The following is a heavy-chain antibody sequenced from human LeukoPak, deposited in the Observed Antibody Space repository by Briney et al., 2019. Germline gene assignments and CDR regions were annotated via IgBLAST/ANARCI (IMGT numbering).Heavy chain of an antibody. CDR3: AKDSYDRSGYYYYYFAY. V-gene: IGHV3-30*18. J-gene: IGHJ4*02. Sequence: GGSLRLSCAASGFTFSSSGMHWVRQAPGKGLEWVAVISYDGSNKYYADSVKGRFTISRDNSKNTLYLQMNSLRAGDTAVYYCAKDSYDRSGYYYYYFAYWGQGTQVTVSS. D-gene: IGHD3-22*01. CDR1: GFTFSSSG. CDR2: ISYDGSNK.